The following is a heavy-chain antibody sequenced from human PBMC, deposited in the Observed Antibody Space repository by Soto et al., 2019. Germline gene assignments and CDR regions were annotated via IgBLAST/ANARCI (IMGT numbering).Heavy chain of an antibody. CDR1: GFTFSSYA. Sequence: GGSLRLSCAASGFTFSSYAMSWVRQAPGKGLEWVSAISGSGGSTYYADSVKGRFTISRDNSKNTLYLQMNSLRAEDTAVDYCAKDPRCDARFRPAWFDPWGQGTLVTVSS. J-gene: IGHJ5*02. CDR2: ISGSGGST. D-gene: IGHD2-21*02. CDR3: AKDPRCDARFRPAWFDP. V-gene: IGHV3-23*01.